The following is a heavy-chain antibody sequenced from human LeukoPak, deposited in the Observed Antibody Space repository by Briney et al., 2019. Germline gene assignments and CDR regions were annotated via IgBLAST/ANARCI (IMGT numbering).Heavy chain of an antibody. CDR3: AKKRGFTPFSPFDY. CDR2: ISGSGGST. Sequence: GGSLRLSCAASGFTFSSYAMSWVRQAPGKGPEWVSAISGSGGSTYYADSVKGRFTISRDNSKNTLYLQMNSLRAEDTAVYYCAKKRGFTPFSPFDYWGQGTLVTVSS. V-gene: IGHV3-23*01. CDR1: GFTFSSYA. J-gene: IGHJ4*02.